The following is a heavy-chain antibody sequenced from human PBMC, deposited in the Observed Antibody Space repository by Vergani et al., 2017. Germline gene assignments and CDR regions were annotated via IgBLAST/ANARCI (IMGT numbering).Heavy chain of an antibody. D-gene: IGHD3-9*01. CDR2: FDPEDGET. J-gene: IGHJ4*02. Sequence: QVQLVQSGAEVKKPGASVKVSCKVSGYTLTELSMHWVRQAPGKGLEWMGGFDPEDGETIYAQKFKGRVTMTEDTSTDTAYMELSSLRSEDTAVYYCATGIDYDMWTGYRDPASYYFDYWGQGTLVTVSS. CDR1: GYTLTELS. CDR3: ATGIDYDMWTGYRDPASYYFDY. V-gene: IGHV1-24*01.